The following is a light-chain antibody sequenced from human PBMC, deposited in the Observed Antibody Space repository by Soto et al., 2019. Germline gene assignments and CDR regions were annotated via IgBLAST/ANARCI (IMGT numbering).Light chain of an antibody. CDR3: XSYDSSLSAWI. Sequence: QSVLTQPPSVSGAPGQRVTISCTGSNSNLGAGYAVHWYQQTPGTAPQXXLXDNXXRXXXXXDRXXGSKSGTSASLAITGXXXXXXXXXYCXSYDSSLSAWIFGGGTKLTVL. V-gene: IGLV1-40*01. CDR2: DNX. CDR1: NSNLGAGYA. J-gene: IGLJ2*01.